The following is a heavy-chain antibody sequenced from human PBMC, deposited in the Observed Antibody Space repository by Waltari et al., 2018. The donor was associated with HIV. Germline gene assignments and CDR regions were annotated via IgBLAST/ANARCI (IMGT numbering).Heavy chain of an antibody. CDR2: IRGSVGRT. J-gene: IGHJ4*02. V-gene: IGHV3-23*01. CDR3: AKDRRLAQVGDY. D-gene: IGHD3-10*01. Sequence: EVQLLESGGGLVQPGGSLRLSCAASGFTFRSSGMSWVGQAPGKGLVWVAQIRGSVGRTYYADSVKGPFTISRDNSKNTLYLQMNSLRVEDTALYYCAKDRRLAQVGDYWGQGTLVTVSS. CDR1: GFTFRSSG.